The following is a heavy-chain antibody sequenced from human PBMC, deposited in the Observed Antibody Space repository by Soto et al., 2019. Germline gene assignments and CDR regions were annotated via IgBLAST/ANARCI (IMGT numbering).Heavy chain of an antibody. Sequence: QVQLVESGGGVVQPGRSLRLSCAASGFTVSAYTMHWVRQAPGKGLEWVAVISSDGNNKYYTDSVKGRFTISRDTSTNTLYLQMNSLRAEDTAVYYRARWEQPLFDYWGQGTLVTVSS. CDR3: ARWEQPLFDY. V-gene: IGHV3-30-3*01. CDR1: GFTVSAYT. D-gene: IGHD1-26*01. J-gene: IGHJ4*02. CDR2: ISSDGNNK.